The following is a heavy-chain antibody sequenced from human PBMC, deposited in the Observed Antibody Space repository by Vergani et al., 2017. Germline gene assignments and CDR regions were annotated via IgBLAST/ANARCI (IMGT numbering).Heavy chain of an antibody. J-gene: IGHJ4*02. Sequence: QVQLVQSGAGLKKPGSSLRFSCKASGGTFSTYAIAWVRQAPGKGLEWLGWIIPILGIANYAQKFEGRVTITADKSTSTAYMELRSLRAEDTAVYYCARDREYSSSWYYFDYWGQGTLVTV. D-gene: IGHD6-13*01. V-gene: IGHV1-69*04. CDR1: GGTFSTYA. CDR3: ARDREYSSSWYYFDY. CDR2: IIPILGIA.